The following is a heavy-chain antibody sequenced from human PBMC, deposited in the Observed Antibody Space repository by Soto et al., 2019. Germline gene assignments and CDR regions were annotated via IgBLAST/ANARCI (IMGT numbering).Heavy chain of an antibody. J-gene: IGHJ3*02. Sequence: ETLSHSLTFSGGSISSDYWSWIRQPAGKGLGLIGRIYTSGSTNYNPSLKSRVNMSVDTYKNKFSLKLSSLTAADTAVYYCARRGLNPAAFDIWRHGPKVT. V-gene: IGHV4-4*07. CDR3: ARRGLNPAAFDI. CDR2: IYTSGST. CDR1: GGSISSDY.